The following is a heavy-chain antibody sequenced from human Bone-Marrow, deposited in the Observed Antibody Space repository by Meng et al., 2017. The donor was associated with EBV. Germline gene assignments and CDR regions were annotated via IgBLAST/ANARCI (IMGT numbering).Heavy chain of an antibody. CDR3: AKGLRRGPHDD. CDR1: GFTLSTYV. J-gene: IGHJ4*02. V-gene: IGHV3-23*01. Sequence: EVQLLESGGWLDPPGGALMLSCAASGFTLSTYVMTWVRQAPGKGLEWVSTLSAAGSTYYSDSVKGRFTISRENSKNTFYLQMSSLRAEDTAVYYCAKGLRRGPHDDWGQGTLVTVSS. CDR2: LSAAGST. D-gene: IGHD3-10*01.